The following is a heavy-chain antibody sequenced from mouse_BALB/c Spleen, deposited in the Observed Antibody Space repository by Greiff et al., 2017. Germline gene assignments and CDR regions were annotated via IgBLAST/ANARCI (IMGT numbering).Heavy chain of an antibody. Sequence: EVMLVESGGGLVKPGGSLKLSCAASGFTFSSYTMSWVRQTPEKRLEWVATISSGGSYTYYPDSVKGRFTISRDNAKNTLYLQMSSLKSEDTAMYYCTREGTTATDWYFDVWGAGTTVTVSS. CDR2: ISSGGSYT. J-gene: IGHJ1*01. D-gene: IGHD1-2*01. CDR1: GFTFSSYT. V-gene: IGHV5-6-4*01. CDR3: TREGTTATDWYFDV.